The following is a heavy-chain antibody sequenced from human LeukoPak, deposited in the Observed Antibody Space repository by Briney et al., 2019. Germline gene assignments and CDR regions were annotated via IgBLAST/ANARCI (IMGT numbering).Heavy chain of an antibody. CDR1: GDSMNNYY. V-gene: IGHV4-34*01. CDR2: INHSGST. D-gene: IGHD2-21*02. Sequence: TSETLSLTCSVSGDSMNNYYWSWIRQPPGKGLEWIGEINHSGSTNYNPSLKSRVTISVDTSKNQFSLKLSSVTAADTAVYYCARGLSHCGGDCYDYWGQGTLVTVSS. J-gene: IGHJ4*02. CDR3: ARGLSHCGGDCYDY.